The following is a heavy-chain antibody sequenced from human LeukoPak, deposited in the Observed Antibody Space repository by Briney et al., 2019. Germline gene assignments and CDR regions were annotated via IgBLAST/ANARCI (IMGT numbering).Heavy chain of an antibody. CDR2: ISSSSSTI. J-gene: IGHJ4*02. D-gene: IGHD6-6*01. Sequence: GGSLRLSCAASGFTFSSYSMNWVRQAPGKGLEWVSYISSSSSTIYYADSVKGRFTTSRDNAKNSLYLQMNSLRAEDTAVYYCAREAARVSFDYWGQGTLVTVSS. CDR1: GFTFSSYS. CDR3: AREAARVSFDY. V-gene: IGHV3-48*01.